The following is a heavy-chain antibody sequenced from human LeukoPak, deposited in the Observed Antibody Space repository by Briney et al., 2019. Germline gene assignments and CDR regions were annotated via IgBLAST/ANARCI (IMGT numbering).Heavy chain of an antibody. CDR2: INQDGSEK. V-gene: IGHV3-7*01. CDR3: ARVLVRGVIFTNVMDV. J-gene: IGHJ6*02. D-gene: IGHD3-10*01. Sequence: GGSLRLSCAASGFTFSSYWMNWVRQAPGKGLEWVASINQDGSEKYYVDSVKGRFTISRDNARNSLYLQMNSLRAEDTTVYYCARVLVRGVIFTNVMDVWGQGTTVTVSS. CDR1: GFTFSSYW.